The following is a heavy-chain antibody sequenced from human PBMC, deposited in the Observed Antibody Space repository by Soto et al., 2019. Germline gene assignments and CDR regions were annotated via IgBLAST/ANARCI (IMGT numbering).Heavy chain of an antibody. J-gene: IGHJ6*02. CDR2: IIPIFGTA. CDR3: ARGDDFWSADYYYYYGMDV. V-gene: IGHV1-69*13. D-gene: IGHD3-3*01. Sequence: ASVKVSCKASGGTFSSYAISWVRQAPGQGLEWMGGIIPIFGTANYAQKFQGRVTITADESTSTAYMELSSLRSEDTAVYYCARGDDFWSADYYYYYGMDVWGQGTTVTVSS. CDR1: GGTFSSYA.